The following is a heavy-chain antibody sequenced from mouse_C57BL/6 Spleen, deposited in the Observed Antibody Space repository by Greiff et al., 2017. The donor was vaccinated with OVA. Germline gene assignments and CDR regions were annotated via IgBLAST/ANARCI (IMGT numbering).Heavy chain of an antibody. CDR2: SRNKANDYTT. CDR1: GFTFSDFY. D-gene: IGHD1-1*01. Sequence: EVQVVESGGGLVQSGRSLRLSCATSGFTFSDFYMEWVRQAPGKGLEWIAASRNKANDYTTEYSASVKGRFIVSRDTSQSILYLQMNALRAEDTAIYYCARGYGSSYENAMDYWGQGTSVTVSS. V-gene: IGHV7-1*01. CDR3: ARGYGSSYENAMDY. J-gene: IGHJ4*01.